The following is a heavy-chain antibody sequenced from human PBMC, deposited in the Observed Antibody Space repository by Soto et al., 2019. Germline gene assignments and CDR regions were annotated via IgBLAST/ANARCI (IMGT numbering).Heavy chain of an antibody. J-gene: IGHJ6*03. CDR1: GFTFSSYS. CDR3: ARDGSITIFGVVPKGYYYMDV. V-gene: IGHV3-21*01. Sequence: GGSLRLSCAASGFTFSSYSMNWVRQAPGKGLEWVSSISSSSSYIYYADSVKGRFTISRDNAKNSLYLQMNSLRAEDTAVYYCARDGSITIFGVVPKGYYYMDVWGKGTTVTVYS. CDR2: ISSSSSYI. D-gene: IGHD3-3*01.